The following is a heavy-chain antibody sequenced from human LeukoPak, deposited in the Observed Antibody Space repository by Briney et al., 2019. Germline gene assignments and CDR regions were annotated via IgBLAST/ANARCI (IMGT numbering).Heavy chain of an antibody. V-gene: IGHV3-11*04. Sequence: PGGSLRLSCAASGFTFSDYYMSWIRQAPGKGLEWISYISSSSGSTIFYADSVKGRFTISRDNAKNSLYLQMNSLRAEDTAVYYCAKDSTYSSSSSFDYWGQGTLVTVSS. D-gene: IGHD6-6*01. J-gene: IGHJ4*02. CDR1: GFTFSDYY. CDR3: AKDSTYSSSSSFDY. CDR2: ISSSSGSTI.